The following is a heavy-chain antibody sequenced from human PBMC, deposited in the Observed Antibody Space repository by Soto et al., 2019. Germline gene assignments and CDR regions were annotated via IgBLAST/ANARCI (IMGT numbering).Heavy chain of an antibody. Sequence: PSETLSLTCTDAGGSNDSGDYYRSWIRQPPGKGLEWIGYVYYSGTTNYNPFLKSRVTLSLDKSKNQFSLKMTSVTAADTGVYYCARGGVMTAVRGRWFDPWGPGTQVTVSS. D-gene: IGHD2-21*02. CDR3: ARGGVMTAVRGRWFDP. V-gene: IGHV4-61*08. CDR1: GGSNDSGDYY. CDR2: VYYSGTT. J-gene: IGHJ5*02.